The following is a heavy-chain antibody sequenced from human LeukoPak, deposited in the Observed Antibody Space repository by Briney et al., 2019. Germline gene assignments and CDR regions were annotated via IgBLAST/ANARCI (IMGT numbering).Heavy chain of an antibody. J-gene: IGHJ5*02. V-gene: IGHV3-30*18. D-gene: IGHD3-10*01. CDR2: ISYDGSNK. CDR3: AKRAPKEYYPMFDP. CDR1: GFTFSSYG. Sequence: GGSLRLSCAASGFTFSSYGMHWVRQAPGKGLDSASVISYDGSNKYYADSVKGRFTISRDNSKNTLYLQMNSLRAEDTAVYYCAKRAPKEYYPMFDPWGQGTLVTVSS.